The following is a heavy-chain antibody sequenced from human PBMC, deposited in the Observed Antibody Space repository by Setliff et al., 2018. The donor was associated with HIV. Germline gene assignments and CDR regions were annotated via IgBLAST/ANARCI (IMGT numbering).Heavy chain of an antibody. CDR3: ARDLHANYHAVDI. CDR2: VYYTGKT. V-gene: IGHV4-31*03. J-gene: IGHJ3*02. Sequence: PSETLSLTCSVSGVSIVSGGFYFSWIRHHPGKGLEWIGTVYYTGKTYYNPSLQSRLTMSADTSKNQLYLKINSVTAADTAVYFCARDLHANYHAVDIWGPGTMVTVSS. D-gene: IGHD3-10*01. CDR1: GVSIVSGGFY.